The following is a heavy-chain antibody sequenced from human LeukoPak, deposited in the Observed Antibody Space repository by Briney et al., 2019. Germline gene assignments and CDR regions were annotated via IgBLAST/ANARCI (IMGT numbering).Heavy chain of an antibody. Sequence: PGGSLRLSCAASGFTFSSYSMNWVRQAPGKGLEWISYISSSGITIFYADSVKGRFTISRDNAKNSLYLQMNSLRAEDAAVYYCARDQYGSGDGYYMDVWGKGTTVTISS. CDR1: GFTFSSYS. J-gene: IGHJ6*03. D-gene: IGHD3-10*01. V-gene: IGHV3-48*04. CDR3: ARDQYGSGDGYYMDV. CDR2: ISSSGITI.